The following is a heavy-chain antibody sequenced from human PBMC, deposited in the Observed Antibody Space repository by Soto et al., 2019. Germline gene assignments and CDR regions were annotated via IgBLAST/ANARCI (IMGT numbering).Heavy chain of an antibody. Sequence: GGSLRLSCASSGFTFSTYTMNWVRQAPGKGLEWASPINGRGNYIYYAESVKGRFTISRDNAKNSLYLQMDRLRAEDTALYYCVREDGKVGTNSAFDYWGLGALVTVSS. CDR2: INGRGNYI. CDR1: GFTFSTYT. V-gene: IGHV3-21*01. D-gene: IGHD1-26*01. J-gene: IGHJ4*02. CDR3: VREDGKVGTNSAFDY.